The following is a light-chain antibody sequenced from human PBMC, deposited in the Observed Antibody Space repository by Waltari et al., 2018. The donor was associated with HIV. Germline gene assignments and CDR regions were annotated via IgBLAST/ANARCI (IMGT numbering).Light chain of an antibody. V-gene: IGKV1-33*01. J-gene: IGKJ2*03. CDR2: DAS. CDR3: QQYDILYS. Sequence: DIQMTQSPSSLSASVGDRVTITCQASQDITNYLNWYQQKPGKAPKLLIFDASNLEIGVPSRFSGSGSGTKFTFTISSLQPEDIATYYCQQYDILYSFGQGTKVEIK. CDR1: QDITNY.